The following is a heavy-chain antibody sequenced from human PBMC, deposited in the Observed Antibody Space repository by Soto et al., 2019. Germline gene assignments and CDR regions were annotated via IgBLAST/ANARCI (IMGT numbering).Heavy chain of an antibody. CDR2: INHTGST. CDR3: ARGREIFGAVTPFEY. Sequence: SETLSLTCAVYGAPFSGYYWTWIRQPPGKGLVWIGEINHTGSTKYNPSRKSRVTISLDTSKNQFSLSLRSVAAADTAVYYCARGREIFGAVTPFEYWGQGTQVTVSS. J-gene: IGHJ4*02. V-gene: IGHV4-34*01. D-gene: IGHD3-3*01. CDR1: GAPFSGYY.